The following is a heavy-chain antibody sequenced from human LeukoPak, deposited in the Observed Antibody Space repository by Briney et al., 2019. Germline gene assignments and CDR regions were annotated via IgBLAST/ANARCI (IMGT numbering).Heavy chain of an antibody. CDR1: GFTFSIHW. J-gene: IGHJ4*02. Sequence: GGSLRLSCVASGFTFSIHWMHWVRQAPGKGLVWVSRINTDGSTTSYADSVKGRFTISRDNAKNTLYLQMNSLRAEDTAVYYCARGAWTAYYFDYWGQGTLVTVSS. CDR2: INTDGSTT. CDR3: ARGAWTAYYFDY. D-gene: IGHD3/OR15-3a*01. V-gene: IGHV3-74*01.